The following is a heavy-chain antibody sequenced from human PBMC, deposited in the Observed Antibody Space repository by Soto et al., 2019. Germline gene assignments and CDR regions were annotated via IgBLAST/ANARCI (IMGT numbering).Heavy chain of an antibody. CDR1: GFTFSSYA. CDR2: ISGSGGST. V-gene: IGHV3-23*01. Sequence: GGSLRLSCAASGFTFSSYAMSWVRQAPGKGLEWVSAISGSGGSTYYADSVKGRFTISRDNSKNTLYLQMNSLRAEDTAVYYCAKQIRAYYYYYMDVWGKGTTVTVSS. J-gene: IGHJ6*03. CDR3: AKQIRAYYYYYMDV.